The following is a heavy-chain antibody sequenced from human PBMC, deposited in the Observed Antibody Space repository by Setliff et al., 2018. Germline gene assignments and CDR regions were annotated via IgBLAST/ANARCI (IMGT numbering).Heavy chain of an antibody. J-gene: IGHJ5*02. CDR3: ARIKFYVSSGYYYAPDL. Sequence: ASVKGSCKASGYTFNNYGITWVRQAPGQGLEWMGWINNYSFKTTYPQKFLDRVTMTTDTSATTAYMELKNLRSDDTAVYYCARIKFYVSSGYYYAPDLWGQGTLVTVPQ. V-gene: IGHV1-18*01. D-gene: IGHD3-22*01. CDR2: INNYSFKT. CDR1: GYTFNNYG.